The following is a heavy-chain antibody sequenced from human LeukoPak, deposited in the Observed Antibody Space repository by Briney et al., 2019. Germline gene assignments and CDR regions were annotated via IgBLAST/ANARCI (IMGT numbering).Heavy chain of an antibody. CDR1: GFTFSSYS. CDR2: ISSSSSYI. V-gene: IGHV3-21*01. Sequence: GGSLRLSCAAPGFTFSSYSMNWVRQAPGKGLEWVSSISSSSSYIYYADSVKGRFTISRDNAKNSLYLQMNSLRVEDTAVYYCARDREDIVVVVAAPDYGMDVWGQGTTVTVSS. CDR3: ARDREDIVVVVAAPDYGMDV. D-gene: IGHD2-15*01. J-gene: IGHJ6*02.